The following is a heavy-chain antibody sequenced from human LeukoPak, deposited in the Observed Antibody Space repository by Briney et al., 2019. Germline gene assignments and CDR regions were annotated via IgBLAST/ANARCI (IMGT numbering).Heavy chain of an antibody. CDR2: ISYSGST. CDR3: ARQGYDILTGYIDAFDI. D-gene: IGHD3-9*01. Sequence: SETLSLTCTVSGGSISSYYWSWIRQPPGKGLEWIGYISYSGSTNYNPSLKSRVTISIDTSKNQFSLKLRSVTAADTAIHYCARQGYDILTGYIDAFDIWGQGTMVTVSS. V-gene: IGHV4-59*08. J-gene: IGHJ3*02. CDR1: GGSISSYY.